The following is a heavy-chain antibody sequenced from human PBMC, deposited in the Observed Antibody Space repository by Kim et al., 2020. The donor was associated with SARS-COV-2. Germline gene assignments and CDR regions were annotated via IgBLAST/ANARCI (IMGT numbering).Heavy chain of an antibody. CDR2: ISGSGGST. V-gene: IGHV3-23*01. Sequence: GGSLRLSCAASGFTFSSYAMSWVRQAPGKGLEWVSAISGSGGSTYYADSVKGRFTISRDNSKNTLYLQMNSLRAEDTAVYYCAKDTYYYGSGSNKFDYWGQGTLVTVSS. CDR3: AKDTYYYGSGSNKFDY. J-gene: IGHJ4*02. CDR1: GFTFSSYA. D-gene: IGHD3-10*01.